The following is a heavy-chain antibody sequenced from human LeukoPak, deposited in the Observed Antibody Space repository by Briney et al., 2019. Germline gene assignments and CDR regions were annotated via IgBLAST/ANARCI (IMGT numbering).Heavy chain of an antibody. D-gene: IGHD5-12*01. CDR3: ARDGYSGNDGL. Sequence: SETLTLTCTVSGGSISSYYWSWIRQPPGKGLEWIGYIYHSGSTKYNPSLKSRVTISVDTSKNQFSLKLSSVTAADTAVYYCARDGYSGNDGLWGQGTLVTVSS. CDR2: IYHSGST. CDR1: GGSISSYY. J-gene: IGHJ4*02. V-gene: IGHV4-59*01.